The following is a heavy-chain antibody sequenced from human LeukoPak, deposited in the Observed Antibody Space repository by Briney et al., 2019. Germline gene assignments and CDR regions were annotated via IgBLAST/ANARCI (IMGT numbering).Heavy chain of an antibody. CDR3: ARGVVVPAAKSLNWLDP. Sequence: PSETLSLTCTVSGGSISSYYWSWIRQPPGKGLEWIGYIYYSGSTNYNPSLKSRVTISVDTSKNQFSLKLSSVTAADTAVYYCARGVVVPAAKSLNWLDPWGQGTLVTVSS. CDR2: IYYSGST. J-gene: IGHJ5*02. CDR1: GGSISSYY. V-gene: IGHV4-59*01. D-gene: IGHD2-2*01.